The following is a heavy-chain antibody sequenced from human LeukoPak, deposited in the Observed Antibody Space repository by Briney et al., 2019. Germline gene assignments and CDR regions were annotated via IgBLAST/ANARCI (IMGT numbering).Heavy chain of an antibody. Sequence: GGSLRLSCAASGFTFSSYAMHWVRQAPGKGLEWVAVISYDGSNKYYADSVKGRFTISRDNSKNTLYLQMNSLRAEDTAVYYCARDGEGLLYYWGQGTLVTVSS. CDR2: ISYDGSNK. D-gene: IGHD7-27*01. J-gene: IGHJ4*02. V-gene: IGHV3-30-3*01. CDR1: GFTFSSYA. CDR3: ARDGEGLLYY.